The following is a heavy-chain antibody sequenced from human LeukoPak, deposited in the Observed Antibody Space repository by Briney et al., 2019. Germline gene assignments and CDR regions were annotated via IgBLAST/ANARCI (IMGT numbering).Heavy chain of an antibody. V-gene: IGHV3-53*01. Sequence: GGSLRLSCAASGFTVSSNYTSWVRQAPGKGLEWVSVIYSGGSTYYADSVKGRFTISRDNSKNTLYLQMNSLRAEDTAVYYCARGPTVVMWAYFDYWGQGTLVTVSS. CDR2: IYSGGST. J-gene: IGHJ4*02. CDR1: GFTVSSNY. CDR3: ARGPTVVMWAYFDY. D-gene: IGHD4-23*01.